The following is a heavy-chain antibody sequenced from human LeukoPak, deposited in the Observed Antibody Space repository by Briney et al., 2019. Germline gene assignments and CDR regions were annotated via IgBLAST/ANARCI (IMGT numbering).Heavy chain of an antibody. J-gene: IGHJ6*03. D-gene: IGHD3-3*01. V-gene: IGHV1-18*01. CDR2: INTHNGDT. CDR1: GYTFASFG. CDR3: ARGVIRTIFGVALEGYYYYYMDV. Sequence: EASVKVSCKASGYTFASFGITWVRQAPGQGLEWMGWINTHNGDTNYAQKLQGRVTMTTDTSTSTAYMELRSLRSEDTAVYYCARGVIRTIFGVALEGYYYYYMDVWGKGTTVTVSS.